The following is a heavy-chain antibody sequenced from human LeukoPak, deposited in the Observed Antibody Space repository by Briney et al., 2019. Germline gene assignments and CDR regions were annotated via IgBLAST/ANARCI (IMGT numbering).Heavy chain of an antibody. V-gene: IGHV3-23*01. D-gene: IGHD7-27*01. CDR3: ARELVSLGTGYFDL. CDR2: ITGSSTWT. J-gene: IGHJ2*01. CDR1: AFTFSTYG. Sequence: PGRSLRLSCAASAFTFSTYGMHWVRQAPGKGLEWVSGITGSSTWTYYADSVRGRFTISRDNSKNTLHLQMNNLTADDTAIYYCARELVSLGTGYFDLWGRGTLVTVSS.